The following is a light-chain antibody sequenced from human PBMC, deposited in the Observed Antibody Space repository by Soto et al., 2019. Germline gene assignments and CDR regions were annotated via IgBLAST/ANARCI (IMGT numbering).Light chain of an antibody. CDR1: QSVSSN. J-gene: IGKJ2*01. CDR2: GAS. V-gene: IGKV3-15*01. CDR3: QQYNNWPLYT. Sequence: EIVMTQSPATLSVSPGERATLSCRASQSVSSNLAWYQQKPGQAPRLLIYGASTRATDIPARFSGSGSGTEFTLTIDSLQSEDFAVYYCQQYNNWPLYTFGQGTKLAIK.